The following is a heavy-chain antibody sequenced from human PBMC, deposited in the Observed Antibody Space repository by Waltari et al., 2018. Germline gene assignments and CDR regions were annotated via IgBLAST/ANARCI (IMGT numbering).Heavy chain of an antibody. CDR3: AKAGLNTVTEGYFDY. V-gene: IGHV4-4*02. J-gene: IGHJ4*02. CDR2: IYHYGSA. CDR1: GDSISNSNW. Sequence: QVQLQESGPGLVKPSGTLSLTCTVSGDSISNSNWWSWVRQPPGKGLEWIGEIYHYGSANYSPSLKSRVTISVDKSKNQFSLKVNSVTAADTAVYFCAKAGLNTVTEGYFDYWGQGTLVTVSS. D-gene: IGHD4-17*01.